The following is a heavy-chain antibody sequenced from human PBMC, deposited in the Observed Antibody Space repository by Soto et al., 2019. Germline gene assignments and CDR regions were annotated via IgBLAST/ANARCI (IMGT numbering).Heavy chain of an antibody. D-gene: IGHD6-6*01. Sequence: GGSLRLSCVASGFSFSDYTMSWVRQAPGKGLDWVSTISTSSSNIFYAASVKGRFTVSRDNDKDTLYLQMNGLRPEDTGVYYCAKDRRQLSALDMWGQGTTVTVSS. CDR2: ISTSSSNI. J-gene: IGHJ3*02. CDR3: AKDRRQLSALDM. CDR1: GFSFSDYT. V-gene: IGHV3-21*01.